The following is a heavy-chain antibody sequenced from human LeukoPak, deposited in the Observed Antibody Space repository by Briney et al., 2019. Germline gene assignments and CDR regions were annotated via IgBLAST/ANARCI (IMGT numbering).Heavy chain of an antibody. CDR1: GFTFGSFW. Sequence: GGSLRLSCAASGFTFGSFWMSWVRQAPGRGLQWVASMKGDGSLIYYVDSVEGRFTISRDNAKNSLYLQMNSLRAEDTAVYYCARDLEMATTGGDYWGQGTLVTVSS. CDR3: ARDLEMATTGGDY. D-gene: IGHD5-24*01. CDR2: MKGDGSLI. J-gene: IGHJ4*02. V-gene: IGHV3-7*01.